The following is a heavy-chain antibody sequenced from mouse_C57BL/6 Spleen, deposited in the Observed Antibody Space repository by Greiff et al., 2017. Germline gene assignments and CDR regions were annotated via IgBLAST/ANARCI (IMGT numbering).Heavy chain of an antibody. CDR2: IWSGGST. J-gene: IGHJ2*01. D-gene: IGHD2-3*01. CDR1: GFSLTSYG. CDR3: ARNDGYYVPFDY. V-gene: IGHV2-2*01. Sequence: VQLQQSGPGLVQPSQSLSITCTVSGFSLTSYGVHWVRQSPGKGLEWLGVIWSGGSTDYTAAFISRMSISKDNSKSQVFFKMNSLQADDTAIYYCARNDGYYVPFDYWGQGTTLTVSS.